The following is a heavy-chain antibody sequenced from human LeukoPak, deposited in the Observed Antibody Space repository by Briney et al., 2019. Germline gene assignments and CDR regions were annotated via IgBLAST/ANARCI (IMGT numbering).Heavy chain of an antibody. CDR2: ISGSGGST. CDR1: GFTFSSYA. V-gene: IGHV3-23*01. J-gene: IGHJ4*02. CDR3: AKDRGYSYGYAPFDY. Sequence: TGGSLRLSCAASGFTFSSYAMSWVRQAPGKGLEWVSAISGSGGSTYYADSVKGRFTISRDNSKNTLYLQVNSLRAEDTAVYYCAKDRGYSYGYAPFDYWGQGTLVTVSS. D-gene: IGHD5-18*01.